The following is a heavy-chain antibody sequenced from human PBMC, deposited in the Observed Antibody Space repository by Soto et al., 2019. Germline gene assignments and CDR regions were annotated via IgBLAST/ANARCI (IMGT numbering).Heavy chain of an antibody. D-gene: IGHD3-10*01. V-gene: IGHV6-1*01. J-gene: IGHJ3*01. Sequence: PSQTLSFTCAISGDSVSSDITSWNWIRQSPSRGLEWLGRTYYRSKWFHDYAASVKSRITINPDTSKNQFSLELNSMTPEDTAVYYCARGNALDVWGQGTVVTVS. CDR1: GDSVSSDITS. CDR2: TYYRSKWFH. CDR3: ARGNALDV.